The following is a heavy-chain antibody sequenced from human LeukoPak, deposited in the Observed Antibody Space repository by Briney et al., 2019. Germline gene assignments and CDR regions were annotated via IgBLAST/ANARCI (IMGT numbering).Heavy chain of an antibody. V-gene: IGHV4-34*01. D-gene: IGHD2-2*01. CDR3: ARERCSSTSCSYYYYYMDV. CDR1: GGCFSGYY. CDR2: INHSGST. J-gene: IGHJ6*03. Sequence: PSDTLSLTCAVYGGCFSGYYWSWIRQPPGKGLEWIGEINHSGSTNYNPSLKSRVTISVDTSKNQFSLKLSSVTAADTAVYCCARERCSSTSCSYYYYYMDVWGKGTTVTVSS.